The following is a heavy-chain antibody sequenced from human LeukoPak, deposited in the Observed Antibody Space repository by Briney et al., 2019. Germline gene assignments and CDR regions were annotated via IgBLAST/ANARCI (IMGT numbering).Heavy chain of an antibody. D-gene: IGHD3-16*02. V-gene: IGHV1-18*01. CDR3: ARSMITFGGVIGRDY. J-gene: IGHJ4*02. Sequence: ASVKVSCKASGYTFTSYGISWVRRAPGQGLEWMGWISAYNGNTNYAQKLQGRVTMTTDTSTSTAYMELRSLRSDDTAVYYCARSMITFGGVIGRDYWGQGTLVTVS. CDR2: ISAYNGNT. CDR1: GYTFTSYG.